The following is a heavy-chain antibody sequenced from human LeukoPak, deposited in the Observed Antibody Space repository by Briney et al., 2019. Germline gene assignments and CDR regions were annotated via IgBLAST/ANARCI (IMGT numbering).Heavy chain of an antibody. Sequence: GGSLRLSCAASGFTFSSYAMGWVRQAPGKGLEWVSAISGSGANTYYADSVKGRFTISRDNSENALYLQMNSLRADDTAVYNCAKGRALEVVAAFNYWGQGTVVTVSS. V-gene: IGHV3-23*01. D-gene: IGHD2-15*01. J-gene: IGHJ4*02. CDR1: GFTFSSYA. CDR2: ISGSGANT. CDR3: AKGRALEVVAAFNY.